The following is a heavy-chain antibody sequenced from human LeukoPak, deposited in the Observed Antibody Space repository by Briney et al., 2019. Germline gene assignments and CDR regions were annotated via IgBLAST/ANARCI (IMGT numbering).Heavy chain of an antibody. Sequence: SETLSLTCTVSGGSISSYYWSWIRQSPGMGLEWIGYIYYSGSTNYNPSLESRVTISIATSKNQFSLRLSSATAADTAVYYCGRAGVYYTHFDSGGQGPLVAASS. CDR1: GGSISSYY. D-gene: IGHD3-22*01. J-gene: IGHJ4*02. CDR3: GRAGVYYTHFDS. V-gene: IGHV4-59*01. CDR2: IYYSGST.